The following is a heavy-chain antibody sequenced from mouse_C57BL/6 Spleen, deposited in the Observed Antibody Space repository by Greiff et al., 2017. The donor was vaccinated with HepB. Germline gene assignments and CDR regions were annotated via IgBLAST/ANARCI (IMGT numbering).Heavy chain of an antibody. CDR2: IHPNSGST. V-gene: IGHV1-64*01. CDR1: GYTFTSYW. J-gene: IGHJ2*01. D-gene: IGHD1-1*01. CDR3: ARSPAHYYGSSYEGFDY. Sequence: QVHVKQPGAELVKPGASVKLSCKASGYTFTSYWMHWVKQRPGQGLEWIGMIHPNSGSTNYNEKFKSKATLTVDKSSSTAYMQLSSLTSEDSAVYYCARSPAHYYGSSYEGFDYWGQGTTLTVSS.